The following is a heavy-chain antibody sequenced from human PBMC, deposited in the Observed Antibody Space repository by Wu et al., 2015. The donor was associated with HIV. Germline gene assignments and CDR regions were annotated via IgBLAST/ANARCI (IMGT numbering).Heavy chain of an antibody. D-gene: IGHD5-12*01. CDR2: INPSGGST. CDR3: ASGYGDYSGYEY. Sequence: QVQLVQSGAEVKKPGASVKLSCKASGYTFINSYIHWVRQAPGQGLEWMGIINPSGGSTDYIQKFQGRVTMTRDTSISTAYMELRRLRSDDTAMYYCASGYGDYSGYEYWGQGTLVTVSS. V-gene: IGHV1-46*01. J-gene: IGHJ4*02. CDR1: GYTFINSY.